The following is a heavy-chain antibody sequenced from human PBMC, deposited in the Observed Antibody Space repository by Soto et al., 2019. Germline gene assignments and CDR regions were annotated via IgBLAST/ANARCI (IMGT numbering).Heavy chain of an antibody. V-gene: IGHV3-33*01. J-gene: IGHJ6*03. Sequence: VGSLRLSCAASGFTFSSYGMHWVRQAPGKGLEWVAVIWYDGSNKYYADSVKGRFTISRDNSKNTLYLQMNSLRAEDTAVYYCARDSNLDLYYMDVWGKGTTVTVSS. CDR3: ARDSNLDLYYMDV. CDR2: IWYDGSNK. CDR1: GFTFSSYG. D-gene: IGHD3-9*01.